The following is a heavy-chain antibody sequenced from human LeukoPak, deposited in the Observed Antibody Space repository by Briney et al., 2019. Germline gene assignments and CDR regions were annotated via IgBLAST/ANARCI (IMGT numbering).Heavy chain of an antibody. CDR3: ARKSGTYSYGTFDI. J-gene: IGHJ3*02. CDR2: ISSSGNTI. CDR1: GFTVTDYY. D-gene: IGHD1-26*01. V-gene: IGHV3-11*01. Sequence: GGSLKLSCAASGFTVTDYYMTWIRQAPGKGLVWVSYISSSGNTIYYGDFVKGRFTISRDNAKNSLVLQMNSLRAEDTAVYYCARKSGTYSYGTFDIWGQGTMVTVSS.